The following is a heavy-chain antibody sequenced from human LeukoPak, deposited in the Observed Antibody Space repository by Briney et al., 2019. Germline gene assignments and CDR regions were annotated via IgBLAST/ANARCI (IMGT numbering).Heavy chain of an antibody. CDR1: GFTFSSYA. D-gene: IGHD2-21*02. V-gene: IGHV3-30*01. CDR3: ARSIVVVTAQDY. CDR2: ISYDGSNK. Sequence: GGSLRLSCAASGFTFSSYAMHWVRQAPGKGLEWVAVISYDGSNKYYADSVKGRFTISRDNSKNTLYLQMNSLRAEDTAVYYCARSIVVVTAQDYWGQGTLVTVSS. J-gene: IGHJ4*02.